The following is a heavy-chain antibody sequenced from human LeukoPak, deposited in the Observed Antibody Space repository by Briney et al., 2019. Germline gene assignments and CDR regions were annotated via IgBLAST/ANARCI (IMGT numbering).Heavy chain of an antibody. J-gene: IGHJ2*01. V-gene: IGHV3-21*01. D-gene: IGHD2-15*01. Sequence: GGSLRLSCVASGFTVSSNYMSWVRQAPGKGLEWVSSIGTSNSFIYYADSVQGRFTISRDNAKNSLYLQMNSLRADDTAVYYCASPLGYCGGGTCSTDWYFNLWGRGTLVTVSS. CDR3: ASPLGYCGGGTCSTDWYFNL. CDR2: IGTSNSFI. CDR1: GFTVSSNY.